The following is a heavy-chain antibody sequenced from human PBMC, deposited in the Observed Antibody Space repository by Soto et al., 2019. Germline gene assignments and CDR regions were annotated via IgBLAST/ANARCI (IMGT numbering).Heavy chain of an antibody. Sequence: GGSLRLSCEASGFTFSSYPMHWVRQAPGKGLEWVTVISYDGGNQYYADSVKGRFTISRDNSKDTLYLQMHSLRSDDTAVYFCARGPITQTSFIDHWGQGTLVPV. CDR1: GFTFSSYP. V-gene: IGHV3-30-3*01. D-gene: IGHD1-20*01. J-gene: IGHJ4*02. CDR2: ISYDGGNQ. CDR3: ARGPITQTSFIDH.